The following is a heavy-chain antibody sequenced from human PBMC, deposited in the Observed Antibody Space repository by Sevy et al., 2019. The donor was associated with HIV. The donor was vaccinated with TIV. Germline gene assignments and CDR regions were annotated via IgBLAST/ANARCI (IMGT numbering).Heavy chain of an antibody. Sequence: GGSLRLPCAASAFTFSSYAMTWVRQAPGKGLEWVSSITGSGGITYYADSVKGRFTISRDNSKNTLYLQMNSLRAEDTAVYYCAKDGVYGGNFEYFQHWGQGTLVTVSS. J-gene: IGHJ1*01. CDR1: AFTFSSYA. CDR2: ITGSGGIT. D-gene: IGHD4-17*01. CDR3: AKDGVYGGNFEYFQH. V-gene: IGHV3-23*01.